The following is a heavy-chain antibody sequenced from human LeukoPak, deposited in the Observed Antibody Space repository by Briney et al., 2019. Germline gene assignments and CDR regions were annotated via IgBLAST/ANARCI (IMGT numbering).Heavy chain of an antibody. J-gene: IGHJ4*02. D-gene: IGHD3-22*01. CDR3: VRDDDRPDNGLDY. CDR2: IIPILPIP. Sequence: SVKVSCKASGGTFRSHSISWVRQAPGQGLEWMGRIIPILPIPNYAQKFQDRVTITADKSTSTAYMELSSLRAEDTAVYYCVRDDDRPDNGLDYWGQGTLVTVSS. V-gene: IGHV1-69*04. CDR1: GGTFRSHS.